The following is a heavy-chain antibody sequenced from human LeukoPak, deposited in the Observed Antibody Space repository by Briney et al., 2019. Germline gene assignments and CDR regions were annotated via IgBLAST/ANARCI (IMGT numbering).Heavy chain of an antibody. CDR3: ARFIVTTRYYYYYGMDV. CDR2: IYYSGSA. J-gene: IGHJ6*02. Sequence: PSETLSLTCTISGDSTSSDRYYGGWVRQPPGKGLEWIGNIYYSGSAYYNPSLKSRVTISVDTSKNQFSLKLSSVTAADTAVYYCARFIVTTRYYYYYGMDVWGQGTTVTVSS. D-gene: IGHD5-12*01. V-gene: IGHV4-39*07. CDR1: GDSTSSDRYY.